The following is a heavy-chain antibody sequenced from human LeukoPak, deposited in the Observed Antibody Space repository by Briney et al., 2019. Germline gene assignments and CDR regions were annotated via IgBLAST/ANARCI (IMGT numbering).Heavy chain of an antibody. CDR3: ASGPVLVLRFRGFDP. CDR2: INHSGST. Sequence: SETLSLTCAVYGGSFSGYYWSWIRQPPGKGLEWIGEINHSGSTNYNPSLKSRVTISVDTSKNQFSLKLSSVTAADTAVYYCASGPVLVLRFRGFDPWGQGTLVTVSS. CDR1: GGSFSGYY. D-gene: IGHD3-3*01. J-gene: IGHJ5*02. V-gene: IGHV4-34*01.